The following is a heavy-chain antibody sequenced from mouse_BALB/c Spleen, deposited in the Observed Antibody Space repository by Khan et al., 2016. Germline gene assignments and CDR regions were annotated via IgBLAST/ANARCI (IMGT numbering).Heavy chain of an antibody. CDR2: ISYSGST. D-gene: IGHD1-1*01. CDR3: ARNYGSSYFDY. CDR1: GYSITSDYA. J-gene: IGHJ2*01. Sequence: EVQLQESGPGLVKPSQSLSLTCTVTGYSITSDYAWNWIRQFPGNKLEWMGYISYSGSTTYNPSLKSRISIPRDTPKNKFFLQLNSVATEDTATYYCARNYGSSYFDYWGQGTTLTVSS. V-gene: IGHV3-2*02.